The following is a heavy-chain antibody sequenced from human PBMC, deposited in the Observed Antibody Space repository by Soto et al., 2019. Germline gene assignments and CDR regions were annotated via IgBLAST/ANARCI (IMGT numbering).Heavy chain of an antibody. D-gene: IGHD2-15*01. Sequence: GGSLRLSCAASGFTFSSYGTHWVRQAPGKGLEWVAVISYDGSNKYYADSVKGRFTISSDNSKNTLYLQMNSLRAEDTAVYYCAKDQAGAYCSGGSCYYFYYGMDVWGQGTTVTVSS. CDR1: GFTFSSYG. V-gene: IGHV3-30*18. CDR3: AKDQAGAYCSGGSCYYFYYGMDV. CDR2: ISYDGSNK. J-gene: IGHJ6*02.